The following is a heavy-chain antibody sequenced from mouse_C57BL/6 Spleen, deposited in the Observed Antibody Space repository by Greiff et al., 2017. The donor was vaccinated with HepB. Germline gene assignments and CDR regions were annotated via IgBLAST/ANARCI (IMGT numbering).Heavy chain of an antibody. V-gene: IGHV1-82*01. J-gene: IGHJ4*01. Sequence: VKLMESGPELVKPGASVKISCKASGYAFSSSWMNWVKQRPGKGLEWIGRIYPGDGDTNYNGKFKGKATLTADKSSSPAYMQLSSLTSEDSAVYFCARSGVVGNYYAMDYWGQGTSVTVSS. D-gene: IGHD1-1*01. CDR2: IYPGDGDT. CDR3: ARSGVVGNYYAMDY. CDR1: GYAFSSSW.